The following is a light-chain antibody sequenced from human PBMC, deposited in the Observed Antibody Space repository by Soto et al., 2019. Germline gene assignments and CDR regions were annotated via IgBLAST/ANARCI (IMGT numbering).Light chain of an antibody. CDR3: AAWDDSLSVYYV. J-gene: IGLJ1*01. V-gene: IGLV1-47*02. CDR1: SSNIGSNY. Sequence: QAVVTQPPSASGTPGQRVTISCSGSSSNIGSNYVYWYQQLPGTAPKLLIYSNNQRPSGVPDRFSGSKSGTSASLAISGLRSEDEADYYCAAWDDSLSVYYVFGTGTQLTVL. CDR2: SNN.